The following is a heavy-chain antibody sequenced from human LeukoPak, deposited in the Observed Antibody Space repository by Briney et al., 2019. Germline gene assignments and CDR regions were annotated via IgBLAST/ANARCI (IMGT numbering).Heavy chain of an antibody. D-gene: IGHD4-23*01. Sequence: PSETLSLTCSVSGDSINSNYWSWMRQPPGKGLEWIGYIYYGGSTNYNPSLKSRVSMSVDTSKNQFSLNLSSVTAADTAVYYCAGDYGGSWYFDLWGRGTRVTVSS. J-gene: IGHJ2*01. CDR1: GDSINSNY. CDR3: AGDYGGSWYFDL. CDR2: IYYGGST. V-gene: IGHV4-59*01.